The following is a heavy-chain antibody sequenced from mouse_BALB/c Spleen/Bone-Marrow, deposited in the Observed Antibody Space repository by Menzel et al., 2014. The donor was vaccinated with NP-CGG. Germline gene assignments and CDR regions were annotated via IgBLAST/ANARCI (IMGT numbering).Heavy chain of an antibody. D-gene: IGHD1-1*01. CDR1: GFTFSSYA. V-gene: IGHV5-9-4*01. CDR3: VRAYGSSYAMDY. Sequence: EVNLVESGGGLVKPGGSLKLFCAASGFTFSSYAMSWVRQSPEKRLEWVAEISSGGNYTYYPDTVTGRFTISRDNAKNILYLEMSSLRSDDTAMYYCVRAYGSSYAMDYWGQGTSVTVSS. CDR2: ISSGGNYT. J-gene: IGHJ4*01.